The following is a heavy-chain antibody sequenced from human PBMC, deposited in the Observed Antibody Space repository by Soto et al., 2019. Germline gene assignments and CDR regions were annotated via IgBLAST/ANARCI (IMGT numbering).Heavy chain of an antibody. J-gene: IGHJ6*02. Sequence: GSLRLSCAVSGLTFSTTWMTWVRQAPGKGLEWVSAISGSGGSTYYADSVKGRFTISRDNSKNTLYLQMNSLRAEDTAVYYCARNVDTAMVTPFGMDVWGQGTTVTVSS. CDR1: GLTFSTTW. D-gene: IGHD5-18*01. CDR2: ISGSGGST. V-gene: IGHV3-23*01. CDR3: ARNVDTAMVTPFGMDV.